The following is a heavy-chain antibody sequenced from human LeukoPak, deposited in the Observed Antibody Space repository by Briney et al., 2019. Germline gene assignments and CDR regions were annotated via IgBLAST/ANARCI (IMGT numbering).Heavy chain of an antibody. CDR1: GFTFSSYA. CDR2: FTSEGSDT. CDR3: ARDGKWELTTDY. J-gene: IGHJ4*02. V-gene: IGHV3-30*04. D-gene: IGHD1-26*01. Sequence: GGSLRLSCATSGFTFSSYAMHWVRQAPGKGLEWVAVFTSEGSDTFYADSVKGRFTISRDNAKNSLYLQMNSLRAEDTAVYYCARDGKWELTTDYWGQGTLVTVSS.